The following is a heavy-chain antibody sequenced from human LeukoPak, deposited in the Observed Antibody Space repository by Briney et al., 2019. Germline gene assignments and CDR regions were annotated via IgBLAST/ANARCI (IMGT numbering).Heavy chain of an antibody. J-gene: IGHJ4*02. CDR3: ARFPLGQWLGFDY. Sequence: ASVKVSCKASGYTFTGYYMHWVRQAPGQGLEWMGWINPNSGGTNYAQKFQGRVTMTRDTSISTAYMELSRLRSDDTAVYYCARFPLGQWLGFDYWGQGTLVTVSS. V-gene: IGHV1-2*02. D-gene: IGHD6-19*01. CDR1: GYTFTGYY. CDR2: INPNSGGT.